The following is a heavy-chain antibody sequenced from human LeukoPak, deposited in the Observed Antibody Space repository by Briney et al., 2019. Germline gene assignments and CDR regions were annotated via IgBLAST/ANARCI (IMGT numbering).Heavy chain of an antibody. CDR1: GYTFTSYG. CDR2: ISAYNGNT. V-gene: IGHV1-18*01. Sequence: GASVKVSCKASGYTFTSYGISWVRQAPGQGLEWMGWISAYNGNTNYAQKLQGRVTMTTDTSTSTAYMELRSLRSDDTAVYYCARTTYYDYVWGSYRHDPWDQGTLVTVSS. J-gene: IGHJ5*02. D-gene: IGHD3-16*02. CDR3: ARTTYYDYVWGSYRHDP.